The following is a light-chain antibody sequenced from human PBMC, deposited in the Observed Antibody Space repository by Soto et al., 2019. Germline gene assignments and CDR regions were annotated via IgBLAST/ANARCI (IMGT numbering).Light chain of an antibody. Sequence: QSVLTQPPSVSGTPGQRVTISCSGSSSNIGSHNVVWYQHLPGTSPKLLMYSNNQRPSAVPDRLSGSKSGTSASLAISALQYDDDADYYCSTCDASLNALIFGGGTKLTVL. CDR1: SSNIGSHN. CDR3: STCDASLNALI. CDR2: SNN. J-gene: IGLJ2*01. V-gene: IGLV1-44*01.